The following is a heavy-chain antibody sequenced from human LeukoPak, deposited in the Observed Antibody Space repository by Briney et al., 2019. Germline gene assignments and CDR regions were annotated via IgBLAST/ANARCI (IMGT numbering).Heavy chain of an antibody. D-gene: IGHD3-22*01. CDR2: IRYDGSNK. CDR3: AKDRLFSRYYYDSSGYYAVDY. V-gene: IGHV3-33*06. Sequence: GGSLRLSCAASGFTFSSYGMHWVRQAPGKGPEWVAVIRYDGSNKYYADSVKGRFTISRDNSKNTLYLQMNSLRAGDTAVYYCAKDRLFSRYYYDSSGYYAVDYWGQGTLVTVSS. CDR1: GFTFSSYG. J-gene: IGHJ4*02.